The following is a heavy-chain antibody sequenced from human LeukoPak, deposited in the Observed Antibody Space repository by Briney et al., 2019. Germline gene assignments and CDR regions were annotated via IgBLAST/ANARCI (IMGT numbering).Heavy chain of an antibody. V-gene: IGHV3-15*01. D-gene: IGHD2-15*01. CDR2: IKSKGSGETT. CDR3: TTGPGSSGY. J-gene: IGHJ4*02. CDR1: GFAFTSAW. Sequence: PGGSLRLSCATSGFAFTSAWMSWVRQAPGKGLEWVGRIKSKGSGETTEYAAPVQGRFTISRDDSRNTVYLQMSSLKTEDTGVYYCTTGPGSSGYWGQGTLVTVSS.